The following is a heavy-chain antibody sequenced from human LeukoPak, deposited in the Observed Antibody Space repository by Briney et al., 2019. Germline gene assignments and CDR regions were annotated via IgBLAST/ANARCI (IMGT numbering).Heavy chain of an antibody. V-gene: IGHV3-23*01. CDR1: GFTFNNYA. Sequence: PGGSLRLSCAASGFTFNNYAMNWVRQAPGKGLEWLSAISGSGGSTYYTNSVKGRFTISRDNFKNTLYLQMNSLRAEDTAVYYCAKDRSGGSGTLFPIFESWGQGTLVTVSS. CDR3: AKDRSGGSGTLFPIFES. J-gene: IGHJ4*02. CDR2: ISGSGGST. D-gene: IGHD3-10*01.